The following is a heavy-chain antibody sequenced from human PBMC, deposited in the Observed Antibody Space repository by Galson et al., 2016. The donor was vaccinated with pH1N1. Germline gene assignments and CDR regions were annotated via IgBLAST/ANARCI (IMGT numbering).Heavy chain of an antibody. CDR3: TIDEEFSGLWDS. V-gene: IGHV3-15*07. Sequence: LRLSCAASGFTFSNVWMNWVRQAQGKGLEWVGRIKSRTDGGTTDYAAPVKARFTISRDDSKNTLYLQMNSLKTEDTGVYYCTIDEEFSGLWDSWGQGTLVTVSS. CDR2: IKSRTDGGTT. D-gene: IGHD5-12*01. CDR1: GFTFSNVW. J-gene: IGHJ5*01.